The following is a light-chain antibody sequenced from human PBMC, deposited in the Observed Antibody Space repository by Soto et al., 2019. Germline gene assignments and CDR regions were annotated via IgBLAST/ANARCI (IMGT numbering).Light chain of an antibody. J-gene: IGLJ1*01. Sequence: QSVLTQPPSASGTPGQRLTISGSGSNSNIGSNTETWYQQLPRTAPILLIYSNNQRSSGFTDRFSGSRSGTSGSLAISGLQSDYEADYYCATWDDRLNGYVFGRGTKLTVL. CDR1: NSNIGSNT. CDR3: ATWDDRLNGYV. CDR2: SNN. V-gene: IGLV1-44*01.